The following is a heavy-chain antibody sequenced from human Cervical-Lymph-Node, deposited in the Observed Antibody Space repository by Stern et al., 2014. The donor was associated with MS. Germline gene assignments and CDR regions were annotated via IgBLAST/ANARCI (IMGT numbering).Heavy chain of an antibody. D-gene: IGHD2-15*01. CDR2: SNPYNGNT. J-gene: IGHJ6*02. CDR3: ARDEEVAEIYFYYGMDV. V-gene: IGHV1-18*04. Sequence: VQLEESGAEVKKPGASVKVSCKVSGYPFPSYGISWVRQAPGQGLEWMGWSNPYNGNTNYAQKFQGRVTMATDTSTSTAYMELRSLRSDDTAVYYCARDEEVAEIYFYYGMDVWGQGTTVIVSS. CDR1: GYPFPSYG.